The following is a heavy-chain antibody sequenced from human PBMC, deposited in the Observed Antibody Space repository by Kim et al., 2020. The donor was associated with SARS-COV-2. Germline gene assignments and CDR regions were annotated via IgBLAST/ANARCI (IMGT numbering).Heavy chain of an antibody. CDR1: GGSVSSGSYY. CDR3: AREEIGVTTDGYY. CDR2: IYYSGST. V-gene: IGHV4-61*01. Sequence: SETLSLTCTVSGGSVSSGSYYWSWIRQPPGKGLEWIGYIYYSGSTNYNPSLKSRVTISVDTSKNQFSLKLSSVTAADTAVYYCAREEIGVTTDGYYWGQGTLVTVSS. D-gene: IGHD4-4*01. J-gene: IGHJ4*02.